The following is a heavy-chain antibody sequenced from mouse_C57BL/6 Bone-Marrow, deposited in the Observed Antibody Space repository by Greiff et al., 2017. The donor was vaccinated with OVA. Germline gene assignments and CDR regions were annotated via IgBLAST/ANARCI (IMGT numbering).Heavy chain of an antibody. Sequence: VQVVESGAELARPGASVKLSCKASGYTFTSYGISWVKQRTGQGLEWIGEIYPRSGNTYYNEKFKGKATLTADKSSSTAYMELRSLTSEDSAVYFCARLPRYYGSSSDYWDQGTTLTVSS. D-gene: IGHD1-1*01. V-gene: IGHV1-81*01. CDR1: GYTFTSYG. J-gene: IGHJ2*01. CDR3: ARLPRYYGSSSDY. CDR2: IYPRSGNT.